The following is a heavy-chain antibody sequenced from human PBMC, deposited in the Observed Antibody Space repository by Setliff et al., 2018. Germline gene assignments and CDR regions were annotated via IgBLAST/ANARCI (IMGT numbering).Heavy chain of an antibody. J-gene: IGHJ4*02. Sequence: ASVKVSCKTSGYPFTDYYIHWVRQAPGQGLEWMGRINPNSGGTNYAQKFQGRVTMTRDTSISTAYMELSRLRSDDTAVYYCARGRDFWSGYLVYWGQGTLVTVSS. CDR1: GYPFTDYY. CDR2: INPNSGGT. CDR3: ARGRDFWSGYLVY. V-gene: IGHV1-2*06. D-gene: IGHD3-3*01.